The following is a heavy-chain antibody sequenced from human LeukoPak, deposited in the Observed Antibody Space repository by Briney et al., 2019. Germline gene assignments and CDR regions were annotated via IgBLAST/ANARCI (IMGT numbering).Heavy chain of an antibody. D-gene: IGHD2-21*02. CDR3: ASYSLAYCGGDCYWAFDI. V-gene: IGHV1-69*06. J-gene: IGHJ3*02. CDR1: GGTFSSYA. Sequence: SVKVSCKASGGTFSSYAISWVRQAPGQGLEWMGGIIPIFGTANYAQKFQGRVTITADKSTSTAYMELSSLRSEDTAVYYCASYSLAYCGGDCYWAFDIWGQGTMVTVSS. CDR2: IIPIFGTA.